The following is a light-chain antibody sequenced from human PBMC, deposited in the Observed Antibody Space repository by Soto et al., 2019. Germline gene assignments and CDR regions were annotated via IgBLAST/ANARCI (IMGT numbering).Light chain of an antibody. V-gene: IGKV3-20*01. CDR2: GAY. CDR3: QHYGSSPWT. CDR1: QSVTSGF. Sequence: EIVLTQSPGILSLSPGERATLSCRASQSVTSGFLAWYQQKPGQAPRLLIFGAYVRATGIPDRFSGSGSGTDFTLIISTLEPEDFAVYYYQHYGSSPWTFGQGTKVEIK. J-gene: IGKJ1*01.